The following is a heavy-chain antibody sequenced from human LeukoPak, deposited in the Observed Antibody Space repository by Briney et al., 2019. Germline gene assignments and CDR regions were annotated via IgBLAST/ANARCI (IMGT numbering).Heavy chain of an antibody. CDR2: IGSSGIRT. CDR3: ARGRFSGPDDY. D-gene: IGHD6-19*01. V-gene: IGHV3-23*01. CDR1: GFTFSRFE. Sequence: GGSLRLSCVASGFTFSRFEMRWVRQAPGKGLEWVSNIGSSGIRTYYADSVRGRFTISRDNSKNMVSLQMTSLGAEDTAVYYCARGRFSGPDDYWGQGTLVTVSS. J-gene: IGHJ4*02.